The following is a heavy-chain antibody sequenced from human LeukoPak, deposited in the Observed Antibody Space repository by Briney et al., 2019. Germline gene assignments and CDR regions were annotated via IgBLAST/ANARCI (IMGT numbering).Heavy chain of an antibody. D-gene: IGHD3-22*01. Sequence: ASVKVSCKASGYTFTSYGISWVRQAPGQGLEWMGWISAYNGNTNYAQKLQGRVTMTTDTSTSTAYMELRSLRSDDTAVYYCAKGIDYDSSGSHLPLDAFDIWGQGTMVTVSS. CDR2: ISAYNGNT. V-gene: IGHV1-18*01. J-gene: IGHJ3*02. CDR3: AKGIDYDSSGSHLPLDAFDI. CDR1: GYTFTSYG.